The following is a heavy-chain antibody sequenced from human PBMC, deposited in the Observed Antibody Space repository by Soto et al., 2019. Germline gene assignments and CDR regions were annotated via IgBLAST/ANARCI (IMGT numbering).Heavy chain of an antibody. D-gene: IGHD4-17*01. CDR3: ARDRQTVTLDY. Sequence: EVQLVESGGGLVKPGGSLRLSCAASGFTFSSYSMNWVRQAPGKGLEWVSSISSSSSYIYYADSVKGRFTISRDNAKKSLYLQMHSLRAEDPDEYYCARDRQTVTLDYWGQGTLVTVSS. V-gene: IGHV3-21*01. CDR1: GFTFSSYS. J-gene: IGHJ4*02. CDR2: ISSSSSYI.